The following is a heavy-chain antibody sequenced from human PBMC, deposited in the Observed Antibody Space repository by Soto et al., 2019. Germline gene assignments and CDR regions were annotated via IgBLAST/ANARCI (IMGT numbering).Heavy chain of an antibody. CDR1: GGTFSSYA. D-gene: IGHD2-8*01. J-gene: IGHJ4*02. V-gene: IGHV1-69*01. Sequence: QVQLVQSGAEVKKPGSSVKVSCTASGGTFSSYAISWVRQAPGQGLEWMGGIIPIFGTANYAQKFQGRVTITADESTSTAYMELSSLRSEDTAVYYCARGEKGVLRVYAILDYWGQGTLVTVSS. CDR2: IIPIFGTA. CDR3: ARGEKGVLRVYAILDY.